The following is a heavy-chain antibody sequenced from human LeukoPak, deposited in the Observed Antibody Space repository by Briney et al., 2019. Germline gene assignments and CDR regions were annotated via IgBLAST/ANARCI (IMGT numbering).Heavy chain of an antibody. Sequence: GGSLRLSCAASGFTFTNSWMAWVRQAPGKGLEWVANIKQDGSTKHYADSLKGRFTISRDNPKNSLYLQMNNLRADDTAVYYCTRDTDGSLDYWGQGILVTVPS. CDR1: GFTFTNSW. J-gene: IGHJ4*02. D-gene: IGHD1-26*01. CDR2: IKQDGSTK. V-gene: IGHV3-7*01. CDR3: TRDTDGSLDY.